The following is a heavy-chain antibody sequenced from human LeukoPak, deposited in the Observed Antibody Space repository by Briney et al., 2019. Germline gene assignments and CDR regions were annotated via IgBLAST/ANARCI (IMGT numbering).Heavy chain of an antibody. CDR3: ARDSSIVGTTGAFDI. D-gene: IGHD1-26*01. CDR2: IYHSGST. Sequence: PSGTLSLTCSISGGSISSNMWWSWVRQIPGKGLEWIGEIYHSGSTNYNPSLKSRVTLLIDKSKNQFSLKLSSVTAADTAVYYCARDSSIVGTTGAFDIWGQGTMVIVSS. CDR1: GGSISSNMW. J-gene: IGHJ3*02. V-gene: IGHV4-4*02.